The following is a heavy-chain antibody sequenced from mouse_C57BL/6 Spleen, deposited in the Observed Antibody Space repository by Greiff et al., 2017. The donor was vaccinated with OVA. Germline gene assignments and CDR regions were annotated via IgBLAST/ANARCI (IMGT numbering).Heavy chain of an antibody. CDR3: ARGGDDYGSYYFDY. CDR2: IDPSDSET. V-gene: IGHV1-52*01. D-gene: IGHD2-4*01. CDR1: GYTFTSYW. J-gene: IGHJ2*01. Sequence: QVQLKQPGAELVRPGSSVKLSCKASGYTFTSYWMHWVKQRPIQGLEWIGNIDPSDSETHYNQKFKDKATLTVDKSSSTAYMQLSSLTSEDSAVYYCARGGDDYGSYYFDYWGQGTTLTVSS.